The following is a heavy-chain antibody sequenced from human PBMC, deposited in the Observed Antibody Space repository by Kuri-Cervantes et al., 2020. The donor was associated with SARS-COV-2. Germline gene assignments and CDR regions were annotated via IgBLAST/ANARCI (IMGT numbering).Heavy chain of an antibody. Sequence: AVNVSCKASVGTFRSYAISWVRQAPGQGLEWMGGIIPIFGTANYAQKFQGRVTNPADESTSTAYMELSSLRSEDTAVYYCARSGWGSGSYYSTYYYYYMDVWGKGTTVTVSS. V-gene: IGHV1-69*13. CDR1: VGTFRSYA. D-gene: IGHD3-10*01. CDR3: ARSGWGSGSYYSTYYYYYMDV. CDR2: IIPIFGTA. J-gene: IGHJ6*03.